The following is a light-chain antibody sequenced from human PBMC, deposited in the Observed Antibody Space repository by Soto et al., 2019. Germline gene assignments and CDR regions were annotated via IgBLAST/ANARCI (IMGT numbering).Light chain of an antibody. V-gene: IGKV3-11*01. J-gene: IGKJ4*01. CDR1: QSVGDY. Sequence: EIVLTQSPATLSLSPGERATLSCRASQSVGDYLGWYQQKPGQAPRLLIYDASQRATGVPARFSASGSGTDFILTISSLEPEDFAIYYCQQREDWPRAFGGGTKVEFK. CDR3: QQREDWPRA. CDR2: DAS.